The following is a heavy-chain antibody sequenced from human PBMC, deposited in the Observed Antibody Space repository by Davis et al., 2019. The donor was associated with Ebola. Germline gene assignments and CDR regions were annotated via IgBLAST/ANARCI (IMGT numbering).Heavy chain of an antibody. CDR2: IKSKTDGGTT. Sequence: PGGSLRLSCAASGFTFSNAWMSWVRQAPGKGLEWVGRIKSKTDGGTTDYAAPVKGRFTISRDDSKNTLYLQMNSLKTEDTAVYYCTTDRREGYDRDGSYYYYMDVWGKGTTVTVSS. D-gene: IGHD3-3*01. J-gene: IGHJ6*03. CDR3: TTDRREGYDRDGSYYYYMDV. V-gene: IGHV3-15*01. CDR1: GFTFSNAW.